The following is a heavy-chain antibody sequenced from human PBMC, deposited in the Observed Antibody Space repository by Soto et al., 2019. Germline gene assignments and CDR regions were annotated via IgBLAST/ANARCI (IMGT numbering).Heavy chain of an antibody. CDR1: GFTFSSYS. Sequence: GSLRLSCAASGFTFSSYSMNWVRQAPGKGLEWVSSISSSSSYIYYADSVKGRFTISRDNAKNSLYLQMNSLRAEDTAVYYCARGVIAAAGLLHKDYYGMDVWGQRNTVTVSS. CDR2: ISSSSSYI. D-gene: IGHD6-13*01. CDR3: ARGVIAAAGLLHKDYYGMDV. J-gene: IGHJ6*02. V-gene: IGHV3-21*01.